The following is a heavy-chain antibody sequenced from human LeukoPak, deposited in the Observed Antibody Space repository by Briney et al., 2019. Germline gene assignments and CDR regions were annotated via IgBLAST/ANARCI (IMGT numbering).Heavy chain of an antibody. J-gene: IGHJ6*02. CDR1: GGSISSYY. Sequence: PSETLSLTCTVSGGSISSYYWSWIRQPSGKGLEWIGYIYYSGSTNYNPSLKSRVTISVDTSKNQFSLKLSSVTAADTAVYYCARHIYDFWSGFDPYYYYYGMDVWGQGTTVTVSS. V-gene: IGHV4-59*08. D-gene: IGHD3-3*01. CDR3: ARHIYDFWSGFDPYYYYYGMDV. CDR2: IYYSGST.